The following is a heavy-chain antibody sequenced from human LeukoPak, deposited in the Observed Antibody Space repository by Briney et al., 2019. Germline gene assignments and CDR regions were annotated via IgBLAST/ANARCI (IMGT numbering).Heavy chain of an antibody. CDR1: GFVFKDYH. CDR3: ARDPVTVAAITAFDI. Sequence: GGSLRLSCAASGFVFKDYHVHWVRQAPGKGLEWVASVSSTGGYIYYAESLRGRFTISRDNANNSLSLQMNSLRAEDTAVYYCARDPVTVAAITAFDIWGQGTMVTVSS. J-gene: IGHJ3*02. CDR2: VSSTGGYI. D-gene: IGHD2-15*01. V-gene: IGHV3-21*01.